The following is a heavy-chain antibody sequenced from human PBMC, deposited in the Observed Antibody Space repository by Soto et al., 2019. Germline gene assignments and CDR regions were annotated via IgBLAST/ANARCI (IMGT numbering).Heavy chain of an antibody. CDR1: GFTFSSYS. V-gene: IGHV3-21*01. CDR3: ARDRTPLTGEDAFDI. CDR2: ISSSSSYI. J-gene: IGHJ3*02. Sequence: GGSLRLSCAASGFTFSSYSMNWVRQAPGKGLEWVSSISSSSSYIYYADSVKGRFTISRDNAKNSLYLQMNSLRVEDTAVYYCARDRTPLTGEDAFDIWGEGTMVTVSS. D-gene: IGHD7-27*01.